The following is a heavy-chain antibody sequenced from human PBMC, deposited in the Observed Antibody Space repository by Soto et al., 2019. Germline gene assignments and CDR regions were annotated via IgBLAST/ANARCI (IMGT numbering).Heavy chain of an antibody. V-gene: IGHV3-11*01. Sequence: GGSLRLSCAASGFTFSDYYMSWIRQAPGKGLEWVSYISSSGSTIYYADSVKGRFTISRDNAKNSLYLQMNSLRAEDTAVYYCARDSTAWVLWFGELLHDAFDIWGQGTMVTVSS. CDR2: ISSSGSTI. CDR1: GFTFSDYY. CDR3: ARDSTAWVLWFGELLHDAFDI. D-gene: IGHD3-10*01. J-gene: IGHJ3*02.